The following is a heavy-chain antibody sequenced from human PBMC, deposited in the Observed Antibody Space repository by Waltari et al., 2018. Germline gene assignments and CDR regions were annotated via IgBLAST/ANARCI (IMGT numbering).Heavy chain of an antibody. CDR1: GFTFTSSD. CDR3: ARSPQSSGPDY. D-gene: IGHD3-22*01. Sequence: QVKLVQSGAEVKKPGASVTVSCKASGFTFTSSDFNWRRQATGQGVELMGWRNTSSGNTGYAQKFQGRVTMTRNTSISTAYMELSSLRSEDTAVYYCARSPQSSGPDYWGQGTLVTVSS. CDR2: RNTSSGNT. V-gene: IGHV1-8*02. J-gene: IGHJ4*02.